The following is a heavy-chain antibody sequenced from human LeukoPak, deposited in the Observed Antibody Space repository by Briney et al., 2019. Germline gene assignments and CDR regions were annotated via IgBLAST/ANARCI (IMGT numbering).Heavy chain of an antibody. J-gene: IGHJ3*02. CDR3: ARDAYGSGSYLSAFDI. CDR1: GGSIRSYY. D-gene: IGHD3-10*01. Sequence: SETLSHTCTVSGGSIRSYYWSWIRQPPGKGLEWIGYIYYSGSTNYNPSLKSRVSISVDTSKNQFSLKLSSVTAADTAVYYCARDAYGSGSYLSAFDIWGQGTMVTVSS. V-gene: IGHV4-59*01. CDR2: IYYSGST.